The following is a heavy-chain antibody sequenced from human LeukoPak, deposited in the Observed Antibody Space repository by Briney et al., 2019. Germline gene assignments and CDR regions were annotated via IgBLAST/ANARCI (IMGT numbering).Heavy chain of an antibody. D-gene: IGHD2-2*01. J-gene: IGHJ4*02. CDR1: GFTFSSYG. Sequence: GGTLRLSCAASGFTFSSYGMSWVRQAPGKGLEWVSAISGGGGSTYYADSVKGRFTISRDNSKNTLYLQMNSLRAEDTAVYYCAKAPRDIVVVPAATGVDWGQGTLVTVSS. CDR3: AKAPRDIVVVPAATGVD. CDR2: ISGGGGST. V-gene: IGHV3-23*01.